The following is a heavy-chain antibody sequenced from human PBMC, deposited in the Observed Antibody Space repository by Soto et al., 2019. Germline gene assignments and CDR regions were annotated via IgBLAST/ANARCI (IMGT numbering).Heavy chain of an antibody. V-gene: IGHV1-58*01. J-gene: IGHJ4*02. CDR3: AAGFDPMAEYYFDY. CDR2: IVVGSGNT. Sequence: GASVNVSCKASGFTFTSSAVQWVRQARGQRLEWIGWIVVGSGNTNYAQKFQERVTITRDMSTSTAYMELSSLRSEDTAVYYCAAGFDPMAEYYFDYWGQGTLVTVSS. CDR1: GFTFTSSA. D-gene: IGHD3-10*01.